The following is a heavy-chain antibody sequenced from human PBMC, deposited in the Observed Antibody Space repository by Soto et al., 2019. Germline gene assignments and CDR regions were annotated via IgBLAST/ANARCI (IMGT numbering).Heavy chain of an antibody. D-gene: IGHD3-16*01. CDR3: ERDPRGDYYYYAMDV. J-gene: IGHJ6*02. Sequence: PGGSLRLSCAASGFTVSSNYMSWVRQAPGKGLEWVSVIYSGGSTYYADSVKGRFTISRDNSKNTLYLQMNSLRAEDTAVYYCERDPRGDYYYYAMDVWGQGTTVTVSS. CDR1: GFTVSSNY. V-gene: IGHV3-53*01. CDR2: IYSGGST.